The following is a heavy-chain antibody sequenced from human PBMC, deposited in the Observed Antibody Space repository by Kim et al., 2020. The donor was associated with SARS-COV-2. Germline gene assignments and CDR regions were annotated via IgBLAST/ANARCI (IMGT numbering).Heavy chain of an antibody. D-gene: IGHD6-13*01. CDR3: ARDPGYSSSWYYYYGMDV. J-gene: IGHJ6*02. Sequence: VKGRFTISRDNSKNRLYLQMNSLRAEDTAVYYCARDPGYSSSWYYYYGMDVWGQGTTVTVSS. V-gene: IGHV3-30*07.